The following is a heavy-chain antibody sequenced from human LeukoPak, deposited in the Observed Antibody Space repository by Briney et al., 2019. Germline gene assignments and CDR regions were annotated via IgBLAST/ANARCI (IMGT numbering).Heavy chain of an antibody. CDR3: AREMISCGGDCQEFDY. V-gene: IGHV1-2*02. D-gene: IGHD2-21*02. CDR2: INPNSGGT. Sequence: ASVKVSCKASGYTFTGYYMHWVRQAPGQGLEWMGWINPNSGGTNYAQKFQGRVTMTRDTSISTAYMELSRLRSDDTAVYYCAREMISCGGDCQEFDYWAREPWSPSPQ. CDR1: GYTFTGYY. J-gene: IGHJ4*02.